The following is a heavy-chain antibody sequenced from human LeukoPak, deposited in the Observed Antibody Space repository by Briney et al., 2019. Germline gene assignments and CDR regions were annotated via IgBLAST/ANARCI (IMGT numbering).Heavy chain of an antibody. D-gene: IGHD3-16*01. V-gene: IGHV3-20*04. Sequence: GGSLRLSCAVSGFTFDDYGMSWVRQAPGKGLEWVSGINWNGGSIGYADSVKGRFAISRDNAKNSVYLQMNSLRVEDTAVYYCARDDYLGYWGQGSLVTVSS. CDR3: ARDDYLGY. J-gene: IGHJ4*02. CDR1: GFTFDDYG. CDR2: INWNGGSI.